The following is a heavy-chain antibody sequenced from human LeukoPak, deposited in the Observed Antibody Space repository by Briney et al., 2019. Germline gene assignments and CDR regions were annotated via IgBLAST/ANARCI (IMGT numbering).Heavy chain of an antibody. CDR2: INPNSGGT. Sequence: ASVKVSRKASGYTFTGYFIHWVRQAPGQGLEWMGWINPNSGGTNYAQKFQGRVTMTRDTSISTAYMELSRLRSDDTAVYYCATGIVVVPTAKVPEYWGQGTLVTVSS. CDR1: GYTFTGYF. J-gene: IGHJ4*02. V-gene: IGHV1-2*02. D-gene: IGHD2-2*01. CDR3: ATGIVVVPTAKVPEY.